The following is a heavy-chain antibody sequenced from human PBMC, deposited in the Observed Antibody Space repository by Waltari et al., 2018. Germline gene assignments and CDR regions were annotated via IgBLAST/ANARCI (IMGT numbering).Heavy chain of an antibody. J-gene: IGHJ3*01. CDR3: ATYIGASVGTAAFDV. D-gene: IGHD5-12*01. V-gene: IGHV4-39*01. Sequence: QLQLQESGPRLVRPPETLSLICRVSGVSITSNSHYWAWIRQSPGQGLAWIGTVSYSGTTYISPSLKSRVSVSRDTSKNQVSLILGSVTAADMAVYYCATYIGASVGTAAFDVWGQGTMVTVSS. CDR1: GVSITSNSHY. CDR2: VSYSGTT.